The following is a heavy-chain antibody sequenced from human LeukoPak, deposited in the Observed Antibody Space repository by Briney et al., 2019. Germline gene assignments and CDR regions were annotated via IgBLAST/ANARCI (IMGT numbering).Heavy chain of an antibody. D-gene: IGHD3-10*01. J-gene: IGHJ5*02. CDR3: AKGENYYGSGTYSNWFDP. CDR2: ISGSGGST. Sequence: GGSLRLSCAASGFTFSSYGMSWVRQAPGKGLEWVSAISGSGGSTYYADSVKGRFTISRDNSKNTLYLQMNSLRAEDTAVYYCAKGENYYGSGTYSNWFDPWGQGTLVTVSS. V-gene: IGHV3-23*01. CDR1: GFTFSSYG.